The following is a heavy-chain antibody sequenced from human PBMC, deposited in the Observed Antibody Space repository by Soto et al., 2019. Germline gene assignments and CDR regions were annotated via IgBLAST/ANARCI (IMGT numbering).Heavy chain of an antibody. D-gene: IGHD3-16*01. J-gene: IGHJ5*02. CDR3: AKDAIANDGIWLMDS. CDR2: LLRPGRST. Sequence: GGSLRLSCAASGFMFSDYAMTWARQAPGKELEWVSGLLRPGRSTYYADSVKGRFTISGDTSANTVYLQMDSLRAEDTVVYYCAKDAIANDGIWLMDSWGQGTVVTV. V-gene: IGHV3-23*01. CDR1: GFMFSDYA.